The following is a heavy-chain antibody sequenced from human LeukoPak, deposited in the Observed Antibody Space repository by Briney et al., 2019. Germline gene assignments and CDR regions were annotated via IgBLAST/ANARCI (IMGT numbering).Heavy chain of an antibody. J-gene: IGHJ4*02. CDR3: ARDILTGSFDY. V-gene: IGHV2-70*11. CDR1: GFSLSTSGLY. CDR2: IGWDDDK. D-gene: IGHD3-9*01. Sequence: SGPALVKPTQTLTLTCTFSGFSLSTSGLYVSWIRQPPGKALEWLARIGWDDDKYYSTSLKTRLTISKDTSKNQVVLTMTNMGPADTGTYYCARDILTGSFDYWGQGTLVTVSS.